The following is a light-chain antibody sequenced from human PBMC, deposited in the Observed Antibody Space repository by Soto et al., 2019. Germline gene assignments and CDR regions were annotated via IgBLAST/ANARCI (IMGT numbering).Light chain of an antibody. CDR1: QSVSSRY. J-gene: IGKJ1*01. V-gene: IGKV3-20*01. CDR3: QQYGNSLPWT. Sequence: EIVLTQSPATLSLSPVERATLSCMASQSVSSRYLAWYQQKPGQAPRPLIYATSSRATDVPDRFSGSGSGTDFTLTISRLEPEDFAVYYCQQYGNSLPWTFGQGTKVDIK. CDR2: ATS.